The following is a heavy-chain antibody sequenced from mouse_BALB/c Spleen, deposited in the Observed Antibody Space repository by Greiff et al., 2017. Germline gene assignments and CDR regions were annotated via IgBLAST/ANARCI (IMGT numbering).Heavy chain of an antibody. D-gene: IGHD2-10*02. CDR3: ARGWYGHYVAY. Sequence: EVQGVESGGGLVKPGGSLKLSCAASGFTFSSYAMSWVRQTPEKRLEWVASISSGGSTYYPDSVKGRFTISRDNARNILYLQMSSLRSEDTAMYYCARGWYGHYVAYWGQGTLVTVSA. J-gene: IGHJ3*01. CDR1: GFTFSSYA. CDR2: ISSGGST. V-gene: IGHV5-6-5*01.